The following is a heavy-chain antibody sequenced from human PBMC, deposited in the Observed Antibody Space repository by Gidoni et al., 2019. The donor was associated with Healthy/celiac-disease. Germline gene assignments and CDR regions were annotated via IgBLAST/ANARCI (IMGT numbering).Heavy chain of an antibody. D-gene: IGHD1-1*01. CDR3: ARDFTRRWPDYGMDV. CDR1: GFTCSSYS. J-gene: IGHJ6*02. CDR2: ISSSSSTI. Sequence: EVQLVESGGGLVQPGGSLRLSCADSGFTCSSYSMNWVRQAPGKGREWVSYISSSSSTIYYADSVKGRFTISSDNAKNSLYLQMNSLRDEDTAVYYCARDFTRRWPDYGMDVWGQGTTVTVSS. V-gene: IGHV3-48*02.